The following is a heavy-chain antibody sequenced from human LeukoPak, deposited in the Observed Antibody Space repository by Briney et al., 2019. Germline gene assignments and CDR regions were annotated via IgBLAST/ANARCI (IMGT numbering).Heavy chain of an antibody. V-gene: IGHV3-21*01. J-gene: IGHJ4*02. CDR3: ARVNMGVSTVVRSPIFDY. D-gene: IGHD4-23*01. CDR1: GFTFSSYS. CDR2: ISSSSSYI. Sequence: GGSLRLSCAASGFTFSSYSMNWVRQAPGKGLEWVSSISSSSSYIYYADSVKGRFTISRDNAKNSLYLQMNSLRAEDTAVYYCARVNMGVSTVVRSPIFDYWGQGTLVTVSS.